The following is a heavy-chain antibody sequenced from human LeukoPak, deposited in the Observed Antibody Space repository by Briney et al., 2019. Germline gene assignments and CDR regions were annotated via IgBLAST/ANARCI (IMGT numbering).Heavy chain of an antibody. V-gene: IGHV3-15*01. CDR2: IKSKTDGGTT. CDR3: TTAMALSEDIVVVPAANGYFQH. J-gene: IGHJ1*01. CDR1: GFTFSNAW. D-gene: IGHD2-2*01. Sequence: PGGSLRLSCAASGFTFSNAWMSWVRQAPGKGLEWVGRIKSKTDGGTTDYAAPVKGRFTISRDDSKNTLYLQMNSLKTEDTAVYYCTTAMALSEDIVVVPAANGYFQHWGQGTLVTVSS.